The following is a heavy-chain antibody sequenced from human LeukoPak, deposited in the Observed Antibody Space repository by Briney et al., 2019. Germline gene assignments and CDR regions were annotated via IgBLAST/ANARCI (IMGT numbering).Heavy chain of an antibody. J-gene: IGHJ6*03. CDR1: GGSISTYY. CDR3: VSVIGAPNYYYYMDV. CDR2: IYTSGST. Sequence: SETLSLTCTVSGGSISTYYWSWIRQPAGKGLEWIGRIYTSGSTNYNPSLKSRVTMSVDTSKNQFSLKLSSVTAADTAVYYCVSVIGAPNYYYYMDVWGKGTTVTVSS. D-gene: IGHD3-22*01. V-gene: IGHV4-4*07.